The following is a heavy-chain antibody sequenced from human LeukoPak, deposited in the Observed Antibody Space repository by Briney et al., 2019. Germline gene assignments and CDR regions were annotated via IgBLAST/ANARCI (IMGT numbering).Heavy chain of an antibody. V-gene: IGHV1-2*02. CDR3: ARAKRWLHNAFDY. D-gene: IGHD5-24*01. CDR2: INPNSGGT. Sequence: ASVKVSCKASGYTFTGYYMHWVRQAPGQGLEWMGWINPNSGGTNYAQKFQGRVTMTRDTSISTAYMELSRLRSDDTAVYYCARAKRWLHNAFDYWGQGTLVTVPS. J-gene: IGHJ4*02. CDR1: GYTFTGYY.